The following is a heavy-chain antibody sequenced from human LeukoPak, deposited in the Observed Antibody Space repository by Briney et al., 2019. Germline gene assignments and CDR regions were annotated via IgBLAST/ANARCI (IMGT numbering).Heavy chain of an antibody. CDR1: GGSVKSTSYF. Sequence: SETMSLTCTVGGGSVKSTSYFWGWFRQPPGKALVWIGSIYYGGSTDYNPTLRIRLTISADTSKNPVSLNLTSETAAGTALYVCVRSRSTGYFTVLYWGEGILLTVS. V-gene: IGHV4-39*02. D-gene: IGHD3-22*01. CDR2: IYYGGST. J-gene: IGHJ4*02. CDR3: VRSRSTGYFTVLY.